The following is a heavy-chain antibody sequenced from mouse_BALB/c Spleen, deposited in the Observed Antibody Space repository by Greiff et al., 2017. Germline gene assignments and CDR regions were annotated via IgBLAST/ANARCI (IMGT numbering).Heavy chain of an antibody. J-gene: IGHJ2*01. CDR1: GFTFKDTY. CDR3: ARGAPFDY. V-gene: IGHV14-3*02. Sequence: EVQLQQSGAELVKPGASVKLSCTASGFTFKDTYMHWVKQRPEQGLEWIGRIDPANGNTKYDPKFQGKATITADTSSNTAYLQLSSLTAEDTAVYYCARGAPFDYWGQGTTLTVSS. CDR2: IDPANGNT.